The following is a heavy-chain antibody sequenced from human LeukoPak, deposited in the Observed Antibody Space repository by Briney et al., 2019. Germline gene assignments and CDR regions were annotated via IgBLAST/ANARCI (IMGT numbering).Heavy chain of an antibody. CDR1: GYTFTSYD. Sequence: ASVKVSCKASGYTFTSYDINWVRQATGQGLEWMGWMNPNSGNTGYAQKFQGRVTMTRNTSISTAYMELSSLRSEDTAVYYCAREAIRTYSGGYYYYYGMDVWGQGTTVTVSS. CDR2: MNPNSGNT. D-gene: IGHD1-26*01. CDR3: AREAIRTYSGGYYYYYGMDV. J-gene: IGHJ6*02. V-gene: IGHV1-8*01.